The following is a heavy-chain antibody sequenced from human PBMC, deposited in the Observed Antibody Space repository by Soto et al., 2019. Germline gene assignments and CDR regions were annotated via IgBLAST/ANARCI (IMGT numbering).Heavy chain of an antibody. CDR1: GFSLSNARMG. V-gene: IGHV2-26*01. D-gene: IGHD3-10*01. J-gene: IGHJ3*02. CDR3: ARREYYLVNDAVDI. Sequence: HVTLKESGPVLVNPTETLTLTCTVSGFSLSNARMGVSWIRQPPGKALEWLAHIFSNDEKSYSTSLKSRLTNSQDTSQSHVVLTMTNMYPVDTATYYCARREYYLVNDAVDIWGPGTMVTVSS. CDR2: IFSNDEK.